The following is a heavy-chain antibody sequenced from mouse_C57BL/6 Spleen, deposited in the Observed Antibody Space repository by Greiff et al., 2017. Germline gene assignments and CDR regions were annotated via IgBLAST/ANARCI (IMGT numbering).Heavy chain of an antibody. J-gene: IGHJ4*01. CDR2: ISSGSSTI. Sequence: EVQLVESGGGLVKPGGSLKLSCAASGFTFSDYGMHWVRQAPEKGLEWVAYISSGSSTIYYADTVKGRFTISRDNAKNALFLQMTSLRSEDTAMYYCARRRGDGAMDYWGQGTSVTVSS. CDR3: ARRRGDGAMDY. V-gene: IGHV5-17*01. D-gene: IGHD2-13*01. CDR1: GFTFSDYG.